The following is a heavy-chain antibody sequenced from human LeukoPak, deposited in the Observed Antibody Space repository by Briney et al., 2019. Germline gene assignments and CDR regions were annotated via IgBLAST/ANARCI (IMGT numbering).Heavy chain of an antibody. Sequence: GGSLRLSCAASGFTFSNYGMSWVRQAPGKGLEWVSGINWNGGSTGYADSVKGRFTISRDNSKNTLYLQMNSPRAEDTAMYYCAKVSLNMVNDAFDIWGQGTMVSVSS. D-gene: IGHD4/OR15-4a*01. CDR1: GFTFSNYG. CDR3: AKVSLNMVNDAFDI. V-gene: IGHV3-20*04. J-gene: IGHJ3*02. CDR2: INWNGGST.